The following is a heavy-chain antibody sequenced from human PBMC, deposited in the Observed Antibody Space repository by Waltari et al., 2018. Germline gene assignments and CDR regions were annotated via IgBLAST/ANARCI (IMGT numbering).Heavy chain of an antibody. CDR1: GGPFSSYA. D-gene: IGHD3-3*01. CDR2: IIPIFGTA. CDR3: ASSPYYDFWSGYSTSFDY. J-gene: IGHJ4*02. Sequence: QVQLVQSGAEVKKPGSSVKVSCKASGGPFSSYAISWVRQAPGQGLEWMGGIIPIFGTANYAQKFQGRVTITTDESTSTAYMELSSLRSEDTAVYYCASSPYYDFWSGYSTSFDYWGQGTLVTVSS. V-gene: IGHV1-69*05.